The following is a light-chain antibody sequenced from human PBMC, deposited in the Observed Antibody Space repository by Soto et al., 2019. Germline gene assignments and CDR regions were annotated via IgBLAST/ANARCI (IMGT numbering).Light chain of an antibody. Sequence: EIVMTQSPATLSVSPGERATLSCRASQSVSSNLAWYQQKPGQAPRLLIYGASTRATGIPARFSGSGSGTEFTLTISSLQSEDFAVYYCPQYNNWPPITFGQGTGLEIK. V-gene: IGKV3-15*01. CDR1: QSVSSN. CDR2: GAS. J-gene: IGKJ5*01. CDR3: PQYNNWPPIT.